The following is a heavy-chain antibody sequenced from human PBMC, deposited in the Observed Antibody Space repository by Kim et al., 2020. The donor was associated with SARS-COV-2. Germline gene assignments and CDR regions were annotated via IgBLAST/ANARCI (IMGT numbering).Heavy chain of an antibody. Sequence: SETLSLTCTVSGGSISSYYWSWIRQPPVKGLEWIGYIYYSGSTNYNPSLKSRVTISEDTSKNQFSLKLSSVTAADTAVYYCARHFSYGSGSTRKTHFDYWGQGTLVTVSS. V-gene: IGHV4-59*08. CDR3: ARHFSYGSGSTRKTHFDY. CDR2: IYYSGST. J-gene: IGHJ4*02. CDR1: GGSISSYY. D-gene: IGHD3-10*01.